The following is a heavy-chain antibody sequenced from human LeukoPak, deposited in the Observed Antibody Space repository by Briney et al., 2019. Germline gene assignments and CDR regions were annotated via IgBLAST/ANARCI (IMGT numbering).Heavy chain of an antibody. CDR1: GFTFSTYS. V-gene: IGHV3-21*01. CDR2: ISSSSSNI. CDR3: ARGGVSDYDNWFDP. Sequence: GGSLRLSCSASGFTFSTYSMNWVRQAPGKGLEWVSSISSSSSNIYYADSLKSRFTVSRDNAKNSMYLQMNSLRVEDTAVYFCARGGVSDYDNWFDPWGQGTLVTVSS. J-gene: IGHJ5*02. D-gene: IGHD3-3*01.